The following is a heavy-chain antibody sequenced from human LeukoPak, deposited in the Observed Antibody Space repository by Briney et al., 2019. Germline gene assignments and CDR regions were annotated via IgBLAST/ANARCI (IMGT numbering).Heavy chain of an antibody. CDR3: AKDGSLVVVPAYGIDY. J-gene: IGHJ4*02. D-gene: IGHD2-2*01. CDR2: INWNGGST. CDR1: GFTFDDYG. V-gene: IGHV3-20*04. Sequence: GGSLRLSCAASGFTFDDYGMSWVRQAPGKGLEWVSGINWNGGSTGYADSVKGRFTISRDNAKNSLYLQMNSLRAEDTAVYYCAKDGSLVVVPAYGIDYWGQGTLVTVSS.